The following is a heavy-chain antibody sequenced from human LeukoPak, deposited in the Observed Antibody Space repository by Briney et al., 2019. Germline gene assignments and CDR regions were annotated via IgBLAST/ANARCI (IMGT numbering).Heavy chain of an antibody. V-gene: IGHV4-61*01. Sequence: SETLSLTCTVSGGSVSSGSYYWSWIRQPPGKGLEWIGYIYYNGSTNYNPSLKSRVTISVDTSKNQFSLKLSSVTAADTAVYYCAREPRLGGSYYPPYYYYGMDVWGQGTTVTVSS. CDR1: GGSVSSGSYY. D-gene: IGHD1-26*01. CDR2: IYYNGST. CDR3: AREPRLGGSYYPPYYYYGMDV. J-gene: IGHJ6*02.